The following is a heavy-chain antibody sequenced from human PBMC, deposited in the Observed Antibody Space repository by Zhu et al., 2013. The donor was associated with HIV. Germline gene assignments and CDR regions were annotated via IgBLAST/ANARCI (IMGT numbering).Heavy chain of an antibody. CDR1: GGTFSSYG. CDR3: ARVGDRATLYYGLDV. J-gene: IGHJ6*02. D-gene: IGHD2-21*01. V-gene: IGHV1-69*01. CDR2: IVPIFGTA. Sequence: QVQLVQSGAEVKKPGSSVKVSCKASGGTFSSYGISWVRQAPGQGLEWMGGIVPIFGTAIYTQKFQGRVTITADESTSTAYMELSSLRSEDTAVYYCARVGDRATLYYGLDVWGQGTTVTVSS.